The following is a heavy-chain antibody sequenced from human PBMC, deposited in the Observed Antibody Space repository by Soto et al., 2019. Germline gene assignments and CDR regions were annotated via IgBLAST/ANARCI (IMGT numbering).Heavy chain of an antibody. D-gene: IGHD2-2*01. Sequence: ASVKVSCKTSGYTLSNYGITWVRQAPGQPLEWLGWISLYSDGTNYAQKFQGRVSMTTDTSTTTAYMELRSLRSDDTAVYYCARVVPGAEAWFGPWGQGTLVTVSS. CDR1: GYTLSNYG. V-gene: IGHV1-18*01. CDR3: ARVVPGAEAWFGP. J-gene: IGHJ5*02. CDR2: ISLYSDGT.